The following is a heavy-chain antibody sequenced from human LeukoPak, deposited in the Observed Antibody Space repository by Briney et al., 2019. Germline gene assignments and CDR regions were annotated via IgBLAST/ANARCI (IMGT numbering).Heavy chain of an antibody. CDR1: GGSIRSYY. D-gene: IGHD3-22*01. J-gene: IGHJ4*02. CDR3: ARGGSSGYYPDN. Sequence: PSETLSLTCTVSGGSIRSYYWSWIRQPPGKGLEWIGYIYYSGSTNYNPSLKSRVTISVDTSKNQFSLKLSSVTAADTALYFCARGGSSGYYPDNWGQGTLVTVSS. CDR2: IYYSGST. V-gene: IGHV4-59*01.